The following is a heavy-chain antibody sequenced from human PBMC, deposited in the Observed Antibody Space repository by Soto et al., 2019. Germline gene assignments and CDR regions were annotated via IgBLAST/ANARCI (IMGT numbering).Heavy chain of an antibody. CDR1: GFSLSTSGVG. V-gene: IGHV2-5*02. J-gene: IGHJ5*02. D-gene: IGHD3-10*01. CDR2: IYWDDDK. CDR3: AHSRSSGWFDP. Sequence: QITLKESGPPLVKPTQTLTLTCTFSGFSLSTSGVGVGWIRQPPGKALEWLALIYWDDDKRYSPSLKSRLTITKDTSNNQLVLTMTNMDPVDTAPYYCAHSRSSGWFDPWGQGTLVTVSS.